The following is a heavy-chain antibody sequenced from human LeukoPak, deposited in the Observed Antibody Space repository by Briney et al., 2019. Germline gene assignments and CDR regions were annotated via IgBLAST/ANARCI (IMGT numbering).Heavy chain of an antibody. Sequence: SGPTLVNPTQTLTLTCTFSGFSLTTSGVGVGWLRQPPGKALEWLAVVYWDDDKRYGPSLNSRLTITKDTSKNQVVLRVTNMDPLDTATYYCAQSMITFGGVFDYWGQGTLVTVSS. CDR2: VYWDDDK. D-gene: IGHD3-16*01. CDR3: AQSMITFGGVFDY. V-gene: IGHV2-5*05. J-gene: IGHJ4*02. CDR1: GFSLTTSGVG.